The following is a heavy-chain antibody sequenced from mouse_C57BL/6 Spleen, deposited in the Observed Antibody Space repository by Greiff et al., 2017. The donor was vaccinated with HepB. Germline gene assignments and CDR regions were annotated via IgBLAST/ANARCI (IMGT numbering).Heavy chain of an antibody. Sequence: QVQLKQPGAELVMPGASVKLSCKASGYTFTSYWMHWVKQRPGQGLEWIGEIDPSDSYTNYNQKFKGKSTLTVDKSSSTAYMQLSSLTSEDSAVYYCARLKTAQATDYWGQGTTLTVSS. CDR3: ARLKTAQATDY. D-gene: IGHD3-2*02. V-gene: IGHV1-69*01. J-gene: IGHJ2*01. CDR1: GYTFTSYW. CDR2: IDPSDSYT.